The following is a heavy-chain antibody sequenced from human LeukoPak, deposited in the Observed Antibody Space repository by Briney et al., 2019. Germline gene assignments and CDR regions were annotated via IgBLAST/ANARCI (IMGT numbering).Heavy chain of an antibody. CDR3: ASDTQYMVRGVLYAFDI. Sequence: SETLSLTCTVSGGSISSYYWSWIRQPAGKGLEWIGRIYTSGSTNYNPSLKSRVTMSVDTSKNQFSLKLSSVTAADTAVYYCASDTQYMVRGVLYAFDIWGQGTMVTVSS. D-gene: IGHD3-10*01. V-gene: IGHV4-4*07. CDR2: IYTSGST. CDR1: GGSISSYY. J-gene: IGHJ3*02.